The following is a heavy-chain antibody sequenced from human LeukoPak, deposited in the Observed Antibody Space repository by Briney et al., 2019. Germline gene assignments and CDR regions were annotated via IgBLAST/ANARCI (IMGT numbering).Heavy chain of an antibody. J-gene: IGHJ6*02. CDR3: AKGSLWTTLYNGYYYYGMDV. Sequence: PGGSLRLSCAASGFTFSSYAMSWVRQAPGKGLEWVSAISGSGGSTYYADSVKGRFTISRDNSKNTLYLQMNSLRAEDTAVYYCAKGSLWTTLYNGYYYYGMDVWGQGTTVTVSS. CDR1: GFTFSSYA. D-gene: IGHD3-10*01. CDR2: ISGSGGST. V-gene: IGHV3-23*01.